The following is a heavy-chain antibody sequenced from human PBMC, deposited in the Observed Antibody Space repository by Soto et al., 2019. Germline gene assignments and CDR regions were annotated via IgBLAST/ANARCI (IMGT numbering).Heavy chain of an antibody. J-gene: IGHJ6*04. CDR2: INHSGST. CDR1: GFC. CDR3: ARERPTRVATITQNYYYYYCMDV. Sequence: GFCCRRIIKKPRKGLEWIGEINHSGSTNYNPSLKSRVTISVDTSKNQFSLKLSSVTAADTAVYYCARERPTRVATITQNYYYYYCMDVWGKGTTVTVYS. V-gene: IGHV4-34*01. D-gene: IGHD5-12*01.